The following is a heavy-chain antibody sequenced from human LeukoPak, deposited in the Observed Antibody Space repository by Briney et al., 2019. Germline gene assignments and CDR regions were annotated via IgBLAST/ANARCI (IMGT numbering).Heavy chain of an antibody. CDR2: IKSKTDGETT. V-gene: IGHV3-15*01. CDR3: TTDLLGLRAGDAFDI. Sequence: PGGSLRLSCAASGFTFSDAWMTWVRQAPGKGLQWVGRIKSKTDGETTDYTAPVKGRFTLSRDDSKNTLSLQMNSLKTEDTAVYYCTTDLLGLRAGDAFDIWGQGTMVTVSS. J-gene: IGHJ3*02. CDR1: GFTFSDAW. D-gene: IGHD5-12*01.